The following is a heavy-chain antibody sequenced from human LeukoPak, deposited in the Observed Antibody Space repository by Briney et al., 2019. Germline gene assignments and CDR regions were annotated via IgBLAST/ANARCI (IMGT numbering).Heavy chain of an antibody. J-gene: IGHJ5*02. CDR1: GGSISSGGYY. D-gene: IGHD4-23*01. CDR3: ARAYGGNSFLRWFDP. V-gene: IGHV4-31*03. Sequence: PSETLSLTCTVSGGSISSGGYYWSWIRQHPGKGLEWIGYIYYSGSTYYNPSLKSRVTISVDTSKNQFSLKLSSVTAADTAVYYCARAYGGNSFLRWFDPWGQGTLVTVSS. CDR2: IYYSGST.